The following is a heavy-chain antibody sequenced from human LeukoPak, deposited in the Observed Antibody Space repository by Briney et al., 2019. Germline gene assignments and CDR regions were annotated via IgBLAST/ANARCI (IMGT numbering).Heavy chain of an antibody. Sequence: PSETLSLICTVSGGSISSGGYYWSWIRQQAGKGLEWIGYIYYSGSTYYNPSLKSRVTISVDTSKNQFSLKLSSVPAADTAVYYCARGGNLRSIAVAVAYYYGMDVWGQGTTVTVSS. CDR1: GGSISSGGYY. V-gene: IGHV4-31*03. D-gene: IGHD6-19*01. CDR3: ARGGNLRSIAVAVAYYYGMDV. J-gene: IGHJ6*02. CDR2: IYYSGST.